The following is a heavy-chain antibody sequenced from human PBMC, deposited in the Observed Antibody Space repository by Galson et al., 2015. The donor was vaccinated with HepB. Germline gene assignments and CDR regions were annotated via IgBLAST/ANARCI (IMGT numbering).Heavy chain of an antibody. V-gene: IGHV3-74*01. J-gene: IGHJ6*02. CDR2: IYRDGSST. Sequence: SLRLSCAASGFSFSSYWMHWVRQVPGKGLVWVSRIYRDGSSTSYADSVKGRFTISRDNAKNTLYLQMNSLRAEDTAVYYCARGDLDTSYIYYYGMDVWGQGTTVTVSS. CDR1: GFSFSSYW. CDR3: ARGDLDTSYIYYYGMDV. D-gene: IGHD3-16*01.